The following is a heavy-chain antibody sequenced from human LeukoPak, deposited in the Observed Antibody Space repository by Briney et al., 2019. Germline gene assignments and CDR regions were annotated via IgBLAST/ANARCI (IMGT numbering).Heavy chain of an antibody. CDR3: AREFKTGYGMWA. Sequence: GGSLRLSCTASGFTFSSYSMNWVRQAPGKGLEWVSSITSSSDYTYYADSVKGRFTISRDNAKNSLHLQMNSLRAEDTAVYYGAREFKTGYGMWAWGQGTLVTVSS. CDR1: GFTFSSYS. D-gene: IGHD5-18*01. CDR2: ITSSSDYT. V-gene: IGHV3-21*01. J-gene: IGHJ5*02.